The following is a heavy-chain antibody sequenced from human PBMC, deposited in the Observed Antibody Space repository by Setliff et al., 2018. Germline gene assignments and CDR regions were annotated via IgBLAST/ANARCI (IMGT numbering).Heavy chain of an antibody. CDR3: ARHHPPGIAVAGTLDY. J-gene: IGHJ4*02. CDR2: IYPGDSDT. V-gene: IGHV5-51*01. D-gene: IGHD6-19*01. CDR1: GYSFTSYW. Sequence: GESLKISCRGSGYSFTSYWIGWVRQMPGKGLEWMGIIYPGDSDTRYSPSFQGQVTISADKSISTAYLQWSSLKASDTAMYYCARHHPPGIAVAGTLDYWGQGTLVTVSS.